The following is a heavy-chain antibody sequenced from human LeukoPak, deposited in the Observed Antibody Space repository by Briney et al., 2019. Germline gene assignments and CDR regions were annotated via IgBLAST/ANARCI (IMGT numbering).Heavy chain of an antibody. Sequence: SETLSLTCSVSTNSMKNFFWSWVRQPPGKGLEWIGYIDDSGSTSYNPSLKSRVTISIDTSKNQFSLRLTSVAAADTAIYFCARGLSRARWESDYWGQGTLVTVSS. V-gene: IGHV4-59*01. CDR2: IDDSGST. CDR1: TNSMKNFF. J-gene: IGHJ4*02. D-gene: IGHD5-24*01. CDR3: ARGLSRARWESDY.